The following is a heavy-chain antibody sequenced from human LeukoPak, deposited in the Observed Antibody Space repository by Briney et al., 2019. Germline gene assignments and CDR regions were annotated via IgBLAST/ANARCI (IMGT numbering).Heavy chain of an antibody. CDR3: ARSGYSSSWYLAPTPYYFDY. Sequence: KPSETLSLTCAVYGVSFSGYYWSWIRQPPGKGLEWIGYIYYSGSTYYNPSLKSRVTISVDTSKNQFSLKLSSVTAADTAVYYCARSGYSSSWYLAPTPYYFDYWGQGTLVTVSS. CDR1: GVSFSGYY. CDR2: IYYSGST. J-gene: IGHJ4*02. D-gene: IGHD6-13*01. V-gene: IGHV4-30-4*08.